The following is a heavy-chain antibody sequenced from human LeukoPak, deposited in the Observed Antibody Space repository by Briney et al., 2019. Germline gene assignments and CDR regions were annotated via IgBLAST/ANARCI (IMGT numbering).Heavy chain of an antibody. CDR1: GGTFSSYA. Sequence: SVKVSCKASGGTFSSYAISWVRQAPGQGLEWMGGIIPIFGTANYAQKFQGRVTMTRDTSTSTVYMELSSLRSEDTAVYYCARFPNTAMVMGLEYYYYGMDVWGQGTTVTVSS. CDR2: IIPIFGTA. D-gene: IGHD5-18*01. V-gene: IGHV1-69*05. CDR3: ARFPNTAMVMGLEYYYYGMDV. J-gene: IGHJ6*02.